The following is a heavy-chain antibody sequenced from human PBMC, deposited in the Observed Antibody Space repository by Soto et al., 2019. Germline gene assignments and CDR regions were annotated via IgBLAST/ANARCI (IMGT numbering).Heavy chain of an antibody. D-gene: IGHD3-16*01. J-gene: IGHJ4*02. CDR1: GGTFSSYA. Sequence: QVQLVQSGAEVKKPGSSVKVSCKASGGTFSSYAISWVRQAPGEGLEWMGGIIPIFGTANYAQKFQGRVTITADESTSTAYMELSSLRSEDTAVYYCARRPRSGQGALDGGYWGQGTLVTVSS. CDR3: ARRPRSGQGALDGGY. V-gene: IGHV1-69*01. CDR2: IIPIFGTA.